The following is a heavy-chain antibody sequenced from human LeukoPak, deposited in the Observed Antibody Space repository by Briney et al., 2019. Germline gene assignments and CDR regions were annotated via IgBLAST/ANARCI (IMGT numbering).Heavy chain of an antibody. V-gene: IGHV1-46*01. J-gene: IGHJ4*02. D-gene: IGHD5-24*01. CDR2: INPSGGST. CDR3: ASSRDGYNPVDY. CDR1: GYTFTSYY. Sequence: ASVTVSCKASGYTFTSYYMHWVRQAPGQGLEWMGIINPSGGSTSYAQKFQGRVTMTRDTSTSTVYMELSSLRSEDTAVYYCASSRDGYNPVDYWGQGTLVTVSS.